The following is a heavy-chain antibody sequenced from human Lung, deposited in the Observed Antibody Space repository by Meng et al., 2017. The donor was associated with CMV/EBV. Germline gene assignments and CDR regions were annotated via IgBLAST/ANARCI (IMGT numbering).Heavy chain of an antibody. J-gene: IGHJ4*02. D-gene: IGHD1-26*01. CDR3: ARLAGDSGSEG. V-gene: IGHV3-30-3*01. CDR1: GFTFSSYA. Sequence: GGSLRLXCAASGFTFSSYAMHWVRQAPGKGLEWVAVISYDGSNKYYADSVKGRFTISRDNSKNTLYLQMNSLRAEDTAVYYCARLAGDSGSEGWDQGTLVTVSS. CDR2: ISYDGSNK.